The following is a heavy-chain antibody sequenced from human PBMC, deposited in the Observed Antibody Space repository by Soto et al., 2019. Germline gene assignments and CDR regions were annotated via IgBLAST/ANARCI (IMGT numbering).Heavy chain of an antibody. J-gene: IGHJ4*02. CDR2: ISVYNGYT. V-gene: IGHV1-18*04. CDR1: GYTFTSSS. CDR3: ARALGGSYPDGPIDY. Sequence: QVHLVQSGAEVKKPGASVKVSCKTSGYTFTSSSISWVRQAPGQGLEWMGWISVYNGYTNYAQNVQGRVTMTTDTSTSTAYMELRSLGSDDTAVYYCARALGGSYPDGPIDYWGQGTLVTVSS. D-gene: IGHD1-26*01.